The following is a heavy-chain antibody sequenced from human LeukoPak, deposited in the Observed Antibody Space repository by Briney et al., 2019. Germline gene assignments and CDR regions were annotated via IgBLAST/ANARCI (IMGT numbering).Heavy chain of an antibody. D-gene: IGHD1-1*01. CDR2: ISSSSSYT. V-gene: IGHV3-11*06. CDR3: ARAPFSGTTSISFGI. J-gene: IGHJ3*02. Sequence: GGSLRLSCAASGFTFSDYYMSWIRQAPGKGLEWVSYISSSSSYTNYADSVKGRFTISRDNAKNSLYLQMNSLRAEGTAVYYCARAPFSGTTSISFGIWGQGTMVTVSS. CDR1: GFTFSDYY.